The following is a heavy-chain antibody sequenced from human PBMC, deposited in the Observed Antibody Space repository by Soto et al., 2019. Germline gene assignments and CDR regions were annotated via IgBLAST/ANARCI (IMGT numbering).Heavy chain of an antibody. J-gene: IGHJ6*02. CDR1: GYTFTSYD. D-gene: IGHD6-6*01. CDR3: ARGRIAARGYYYYGMDV. CDR2: MNPNSGNT. V-gene: IGHV1-8*01. Sequence: ASVKVSCKASGYTFTSYDINWVRQATGQGLEWMGWMNPNSGNTGYAQKFQGRVTMTRNTSISTAYMELSSLRSEDTAVYYCARGRIAARGYYYYGMDVWGQGTTVAV.